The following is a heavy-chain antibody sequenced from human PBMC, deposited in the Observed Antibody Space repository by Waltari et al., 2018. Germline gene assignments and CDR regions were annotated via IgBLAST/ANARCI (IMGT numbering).Heavy chain of an antibody. Sequence: EMQLVESGGGLVQQGGSLRLSCSVSGFNIAKYTMHWVRQAPGMGLEHVSASTSNGVGTDYTDSVKGRFTISRDNSKNTLYRQMSSLKTDDTAVYYCVKIADYWGQGTLVTVSS. J-gene: IGHJ4*02. CDR1: GFNIAKYT. CDR2: STSNGVGT. V-gene: IGHV3-64D*08. CDR3: VKIADY.